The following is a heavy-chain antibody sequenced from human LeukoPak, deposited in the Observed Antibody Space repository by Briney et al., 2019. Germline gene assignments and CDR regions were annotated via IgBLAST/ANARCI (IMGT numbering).Heavy chain of an antibody. CDR2: IYHSGST. D-gene: IGHD2-15*01. CDR1: GDSISNGNW. Sequence: KPSGTLSLTCAASGDSISNGNWWSWVRQPPGKGLEWIGEIYHSGSTNYSPSLKSRVTMSVDKSQNHFSLNLNSVTAADTAVYYCARLCSGGSCSSYFDYWGQGTPVTVSS. CDR3: ARLCSGGSCSSYFDY. V-gene: IGHV4-4*02. J-gene: IGHJ4*02.